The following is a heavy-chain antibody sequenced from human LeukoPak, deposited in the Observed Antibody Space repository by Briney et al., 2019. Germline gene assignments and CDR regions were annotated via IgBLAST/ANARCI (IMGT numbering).Heavy chain of an antibody. J-gene: IGHJ5*02. Sequence: GGSLRLSCAASGFTFSSYEMNWVRQAPGKGLEWVSYISSSGSTIYYADSVKGRFTISRDNAKNSLYLQMNSLRAEDTAVYYCARVERRYSYSHWTFDPWGQGTLVTVSS. CDR3: ARVERRYSYSHWTFDP. D-gene: IGHD5-18*01. CDR1: GFTFSSYE. V-gene: IGHV3-48*03. CDR2: ISSSGSTI.